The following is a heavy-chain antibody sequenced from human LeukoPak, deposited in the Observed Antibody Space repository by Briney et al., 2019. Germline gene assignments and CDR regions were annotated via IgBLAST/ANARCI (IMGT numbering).Heavy chain of an antibody. D-gene: IGHD3-22*01. V-gene: IGHV3-23*01. J-gene: IGHJ4*02. CDR2: ISGSGGST. Sequence: PGSSLRLSCAASGFTFSSYAMSWVRQAPGKGLEWVSAISGSGGSTYYADSVKGRFTISRDNSKNTLYLQMNSLRAEDTAVYYCAMIVVVITTSEDYWGQGTLVTVSS. CDR1: GFTFSSYA. CDR3: AMIVVVITTSEDY.